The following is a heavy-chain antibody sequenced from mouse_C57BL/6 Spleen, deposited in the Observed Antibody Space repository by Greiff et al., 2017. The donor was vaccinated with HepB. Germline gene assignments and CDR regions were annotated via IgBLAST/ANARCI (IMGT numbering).Heavy chain of an antibody. CDR2: IHPNSGST. D-gene: IGHD2-4*01. CDR3: ARDDDDLGGYYFDY. J-gene: IGHJ2*01. CDR1: GYTFTSYW. V-gene: IGHV1-64*01. Sequence: QVQLQQPGAELVKPGASVKLSCKASGYTFTSYWMHWVKQRPGQGLEWIGMIHPNSGSTNYNEKFKSKATLTVDKSSSTAYMQLSSLTSEDSAVYYCARDDDDLGGYYFDYWGQGTTLTVSS.